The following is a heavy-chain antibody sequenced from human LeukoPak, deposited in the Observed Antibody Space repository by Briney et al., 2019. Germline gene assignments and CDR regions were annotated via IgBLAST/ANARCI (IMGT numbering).Heavy chain of an antibody. Sequence: ASVKVSCKASGYTVTSYYMHWVRQAPGQGLEGMGWMNPNSGNTGYAQKFQGRVTMTRNTSISTAYMDLSSLRSEETAVYYCATGGYYDILTGYYYYYGMDVWGQGTTVTVSS. V-gene: IGHV1-8*02. CDR2: MNPNSGNT. CDR3: ATGGYYDILTGYYYYYGMDV. D-gene: IGHD3-9*01. CDR1: GYTVTSYY. J-gene: IGHJ6*02.